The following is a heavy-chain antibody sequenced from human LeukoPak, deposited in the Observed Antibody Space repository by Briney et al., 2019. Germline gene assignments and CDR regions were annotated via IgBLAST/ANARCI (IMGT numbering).Heavy chain of an antibody. V-gene: IGHV3-30*03. CDR2: ISYDGNDE. CDR1: GINFSDYG. Sequence: GRSLRLSCAASGINFSDYGMHWVRQAPGKGLEWVAVISYDGNDEYYADSVKARFTVSRDNSKNTLYLQMNSLRPEDTAVYYCARGYYNRFDFWGQGTLVTVSS. D-gene: IGHD3-10*01. J-gene: IGHJ4*02. CDR3: ARGYYNRFDF.